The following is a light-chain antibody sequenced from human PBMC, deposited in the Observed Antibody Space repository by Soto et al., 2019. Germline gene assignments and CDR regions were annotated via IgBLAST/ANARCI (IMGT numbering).Light chain of an antibody. V-gene: IGLV2-14*01. Sequence: QSALTQPASVSGSPGQSITISCTGTSSDVGAYNYFSWDQQHPGKAPKLMIFEVSGRPSGVSNRFSGSKSGNTASLTISGLQAEDEADYYCSSYTSSNTLVFGGGTKLTVL. CDR2: EVS. CDR3: SSYTSSNTLV. CDR1: SSDVGAYNY. J-gene: IGLJ2*01.